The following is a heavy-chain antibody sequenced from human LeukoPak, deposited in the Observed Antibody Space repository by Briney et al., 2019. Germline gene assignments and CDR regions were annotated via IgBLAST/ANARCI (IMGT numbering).Heavy chain of an antibody. V-gene: IGHV3-30*18. CDR3: AKELTALTSRALDP. J-gene: IGHJ5*02. CDR2: ISYDGSNK. Sequence: GSLRLSCAASGFTFSSYGMHWVRQAPGKGLEWVAVISYDGSNKYYADSVKGRFTISRDNSKNTLYLQMNSLRAEDTAVYYCAKELTALTSRALDPWGQGTLVTVSS. D-gene: IGHD4-4*01. CDR1: GFTFSSYG.